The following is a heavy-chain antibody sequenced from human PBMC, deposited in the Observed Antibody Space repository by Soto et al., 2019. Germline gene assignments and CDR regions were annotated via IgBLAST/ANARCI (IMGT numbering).Heavy chain of an antibody. D-gene: IGHD3-22*01. J-gene: IGHJ6*02. CDR3: ARRLYYDSSGFEGGGMDV. Sequence: SETLSLTCAVYGGSFSGYYWSWIRQPPGKGLEWIGEIYYSGSTYHNPSLKSRVTISVDTSKNQFSLKLSSVTAADTAVYYCARRLYYDSSGFEGGGMDVWGQGTTVTVSS. CDR2: IYYSGST. CDR1: GGSFSGYY. V-gene: IGHV4-34*01.